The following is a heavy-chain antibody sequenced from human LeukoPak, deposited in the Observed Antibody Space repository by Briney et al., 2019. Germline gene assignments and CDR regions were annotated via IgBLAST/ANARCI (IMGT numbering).Heavy chain of an antibody. V-gene: IGHV3-23*01. J-gene: IGHJ4*02. CDR3: TKLGGAYSGYEIDY. CDR1: GFTFSGYA. CDR2: ISGSGGST. D-gene: IGHD5-12*01. Sequence: GGSLRLSCAASGFTFSGYAMSWVRQTPGKGLEWVSAISGSGGSTYYADSVKGRFTISRDNAKNTLYLQMNSRRAEDTAVYYCTKLGGAYSGYEIDYWGQGTLVTVSS.